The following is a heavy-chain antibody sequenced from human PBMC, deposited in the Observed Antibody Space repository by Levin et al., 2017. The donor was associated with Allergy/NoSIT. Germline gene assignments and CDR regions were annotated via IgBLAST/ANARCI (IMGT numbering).Heavy chain of an antibody. CDR1: GYTFTSFG. J-gene: IGHJ6*02. CDR2: ISGYNGDT. Sequence: ASVKVSCKASGYTFTSFGISWVRQAPGQGLEWMGWISGYNGDTKYAQIVQDRVTMTTDTSTSTAYMELRSLRSDDTAVYYCARDFWSGYYFSYYYGMDVWGQGTTVTVSS. V-gene: IGHV1-18*01. CDR3: ARDFWSGYYFSYYYGMDV. D-gene: IGHD3-3*01.